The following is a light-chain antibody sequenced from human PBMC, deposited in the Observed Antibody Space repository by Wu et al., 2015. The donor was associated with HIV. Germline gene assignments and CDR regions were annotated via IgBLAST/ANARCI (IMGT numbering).Light chain of an antibody. CDR3: QQYNTYST. J-gene: IGKJ1*01. V-gene: IGKV1-5*03. CDR2: QAS. CDR1: QSINSW. Sequence: DILMTQSPSTVSASVGDRVTITCRASQSINSWLAWYQQKPGKAPKLLISQASSLASDVPLRFSGRGSGTEFTLTINSLQPDDFATYYCQQYNTYSTFGQGTKGGNET.